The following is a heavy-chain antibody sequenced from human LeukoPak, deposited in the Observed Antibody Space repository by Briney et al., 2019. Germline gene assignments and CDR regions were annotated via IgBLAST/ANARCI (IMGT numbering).Heavy chain of an antibody. J-gene: IGHJ6*02. CDR1: GYTFTSYD. V-gene: IGHV1-8*01. CDR3: ARSNADSWGNYYYYGMDV. D-gene: IGHD6-13*01. Sequence: GASVKVSCKASGYTFTSYDINWVRQATGQGLEWMGRMNPNSGNTGYAQKFQGRVTMTRNTSISTAYMELSSLRSEDTAVYYCARSNADSWGNYYYYGMDVWGQGTTVTVSS. CDR2: MNPNSGNT.